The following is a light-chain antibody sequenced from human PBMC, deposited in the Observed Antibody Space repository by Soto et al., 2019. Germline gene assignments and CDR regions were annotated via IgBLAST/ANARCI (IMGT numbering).Light chain of an antibody. Sequence: EIVLTQSPATLSLSPGERATLSCRASQSVNNYLAWYQQKPGQAPRLLIYDASNRATGIPARFSGSGSGTDDTITISSLEPEDFAVYYCHPRTPRPPGMYTFGQGTKLEIK. V-gene: IGKV3-11*01. J-gene: IGKJ2*01. CDR2: DAS. CDR3: HPRTPRPPGMYT. CDR1: QSVNNY.